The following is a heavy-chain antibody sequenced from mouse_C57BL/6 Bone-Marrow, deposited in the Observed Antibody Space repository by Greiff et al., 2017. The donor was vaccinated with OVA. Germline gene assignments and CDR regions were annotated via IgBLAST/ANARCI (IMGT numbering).Heavy chain of an antibody. V-gene: IGHV5-17*01. J-gene: IGHJ1*03. CDR2: ISSGSSTI. CDR3: ARINYWYFDV. Sequence: EVKLVESGGGLVKPGGSLKLSCAASGFTFSDYGMHWVRQAPEKGLEWVAYISSGSSTIYYADTVKGRFTISRDNAKNTLFLRMTSLRSEDTAMYYCARINYWYFDVWGTGTTVTVSS. CDR1: GFTFSDYG.